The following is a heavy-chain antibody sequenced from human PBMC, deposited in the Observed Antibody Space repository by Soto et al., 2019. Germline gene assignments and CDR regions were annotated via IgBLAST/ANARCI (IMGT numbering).Heavy chain of an antibody. CDR1: GYAFTTYG. D-gene: IGHD1-1*01. J-gene: IGHJ4*02. Sequence: QVHLVQSGAEVKKPGASVKVSCKGSGYAFTTYGITWVRQAPGQGLEWMGWISAHNGNTNYAQKLQGRVTLTRDTSTRTAYMELRSLRSDDTAVYYCARGRYGDYWGQGALVTVSS. V-gene: IGHV1-18*01. CDR3: ARGRYGDY. CDR2: ISAHNGNT.